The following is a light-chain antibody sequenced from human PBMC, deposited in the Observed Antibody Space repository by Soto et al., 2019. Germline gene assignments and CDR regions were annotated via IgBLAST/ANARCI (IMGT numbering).Light chain of an antibody. CDR3: SSYTSSSTLYV. J-gene: IGLJ1*01. Sequence: QSVLTQPASVSGSPGQSITISCTGTSSDVGGYNYVSWYQQHPGKAPKLIIYDVSNRPSGVSDRFSGSKSGNTASLTISGLQAEDEDDYYCSSYTSSSTLYVFGTGTKLTVL. CDR1: SSDVGGYNY. V-gene: IGLV2-14*01. CDR2: DVS.